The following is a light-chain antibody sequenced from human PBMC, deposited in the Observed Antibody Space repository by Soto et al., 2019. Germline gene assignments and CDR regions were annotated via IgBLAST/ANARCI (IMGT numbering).Light chain of an antibody. V-gene: IGKV2-28*01. CDR2: LGS. CDR1: QSLLHRNGYNY. J-gene: IGKJ1*01. CDR3: MQALQTPLT. Sequence: DIVMTQSPLSLPVTPGEPASISCRSSQSLLHRNGYNYLDWYLQKPGQSPQLLIYLGSNRASGVPDRFSGSGSGTDFTLKISRVEAEDVGEYYCMQALQTPLTFGQGTKVDIK.